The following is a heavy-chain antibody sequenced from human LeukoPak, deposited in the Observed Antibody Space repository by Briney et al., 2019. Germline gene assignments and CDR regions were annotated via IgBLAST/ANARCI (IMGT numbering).Heavy chain of an antibody. Sequence: SETLSLTCTVSGYSISSGYYWGWIRQPPGKGLEWIGRIYTSGSTNYNPSLKSRVTISVDTSKNQFSLKLSSVTAADTAVYYCARRYSGSYYGNYFDYWGQGTLVTVSS. J-gene: IGHJ4*02. V-gene: IGHV4-38-2*02. CDR1: GYSISSGYY. CDR3: ARRYSGSYYGNYFDY. CDR2: IYTSGST. D-gene: IGHD1-26*01.